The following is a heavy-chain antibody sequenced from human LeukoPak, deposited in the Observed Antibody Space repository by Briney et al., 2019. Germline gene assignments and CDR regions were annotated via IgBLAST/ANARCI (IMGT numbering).Heavy chain of an antibody. CDR1: GFTFSTYG. J-gene: IGHJ4*02. Sequence: GGSLRLSCAASGFTFSTYGMNWVRQAPGKGLEWVSYISSSSGSMYYADSVKGRFTISGDNARNSLYLQMNSLRAEDTAVYYCARQNAAGYYYYFDSWGQGTLVTVSS. D-gene: IGHD3-22*01. V-gene: IGHV3-48*01. CDR3: ARQNAAGYYYYFDS. CDR2: ISSSSGSM.